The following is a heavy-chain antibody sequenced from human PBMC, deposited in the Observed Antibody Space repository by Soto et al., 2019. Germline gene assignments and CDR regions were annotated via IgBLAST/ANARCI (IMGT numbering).Heavy chain of an antibody. CDR1: GFTFHSYD. D-gene: IGHD3-3*01. Sequence: PGGSLRLSCAAPGFTFHSYDMHWVRQATGKGLEWVSGIGTAGETYYLGSVKGRFTISRENAENSLYLQMNTLRAGDTAVYYCARVIFGDYYGMDVWGQGTTVTVSS. V-gene: IGHV3-13*01. CDR3: ARVIFGDYYGMDV. CDR2: IGTAGET. J-gene: IGHJ6*02.